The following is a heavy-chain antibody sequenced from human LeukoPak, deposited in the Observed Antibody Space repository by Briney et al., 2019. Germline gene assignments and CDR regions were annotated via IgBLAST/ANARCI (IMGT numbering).Heavy chain of an antibody. D-gene: IGHD5-12*01. CDR1: GASISTDY. V-gene: IGHV4-59*08. J-gene: IGHJ5*02. Sequence: SETLSLTCTVSGASISTDYWSWNRQPPGKGLEWIGYIYYSGSTNYNPSLKSRVTISVDTSKDQFSLMLSSVAAADTAVYYCARFLSGSWFNRFDPWGQGTLVTVSS. CDR3: ARFLSGSWFNRFDP. CDR2: IYYSGST.